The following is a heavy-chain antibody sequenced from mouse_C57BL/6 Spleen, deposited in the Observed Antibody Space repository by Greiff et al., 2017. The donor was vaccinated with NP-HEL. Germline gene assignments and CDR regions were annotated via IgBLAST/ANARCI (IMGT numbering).Heavy chain of an antibody. CDR2: IYPRSGNT. CDR1: GYTFTSYG. CDR3: AKKAAQVTGAMDY. J-gene: IGHJ4*01. Sequence: VKLMESGAELARPGASVKLSCKASGYTFTSYGISWVKQRTGQGLEWIGEIYPRSGNTYYNEKFKGKATLTADKSSSTAYMELRSLTSEDSAVYFCAKKAAQVTGAMDYWGQGTSVTVSS. V-gene: IGHV1-81*01. D-gene: IGHD3-2*02.